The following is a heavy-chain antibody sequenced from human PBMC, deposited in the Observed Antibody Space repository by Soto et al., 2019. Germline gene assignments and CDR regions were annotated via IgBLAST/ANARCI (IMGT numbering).Heavy chain of an antibody. J-gene: IGHJ3*02. CDR2: IKQDGSAK. CDR1: GFTFSNYW. CDR3: ARDHLDTWVGSDSLDI. Sequence: EVQLVESGGGLVQPGGSLRVSCAASGFTFSNYWMNWVRQAPGKGLEWVANIKQDGSAKYYVDSVKGRFTITRDNAKNLFYLQMDSLRAEDTAVYYCARDHLDTWVGSDSLDIWGHGTMVIVSS. D-gene: IGHD5-18*01. V-gene: IGHV3-7*01.